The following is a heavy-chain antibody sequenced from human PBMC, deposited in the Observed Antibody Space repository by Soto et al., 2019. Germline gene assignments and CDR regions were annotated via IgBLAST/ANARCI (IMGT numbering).Heavy chain of an antibody. D-gene: IGHD4-17*01. CDR1: TCYD. CDR3: ARDITVTTVGMAFDF. Sequence: TCYDIRCVRRAPMQGLEWMGWIKPNSGGTNYAKKFQGWVTMTRDTFISTAYMELSRLRSDDTAVYYCARDITVTTVGMAFDFWGQGTMVT. J-gene: IGHJ3*01. CDR2: IKPNSGGT. V-gene: IGHV1-2*04.